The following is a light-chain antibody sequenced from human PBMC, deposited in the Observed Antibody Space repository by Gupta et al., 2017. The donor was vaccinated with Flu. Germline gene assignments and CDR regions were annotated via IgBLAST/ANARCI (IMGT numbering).Light chain of an antibody. V-gene: IGKV3-11*01. Sequence: EIVLTQSPGTLSLSPGERVPLSCRASQSVSSSLAWYQHKPGQAPRLLIYDASNRAAGIPARFSGSGSWTDFTLTIISLEPEDFAVYYCQLRSKWPRYSFGQGTKLEIK. CDR1: QSVSSS. CDR3: QLRSKWPRYS. J-gene: IGKJ2*03. CDR2: DAS.